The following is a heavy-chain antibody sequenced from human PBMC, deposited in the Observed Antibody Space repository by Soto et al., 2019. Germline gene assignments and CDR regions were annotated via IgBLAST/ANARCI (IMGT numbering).Heavy chain of an antibody. CDR1: GGSFSGYY. CDR3: ARGLFLAFFSTPLDY. CDR2: INHSGST. Sequence: PSETLSLTCAVYGGSFSGYYWSWIRQPPGKGLEWIGEINHSGSTNYNPSLKSRVTISVDTSKNQFSLKLSSVTAADTAVYYCARGLFLAFFSTPLDYWGQGTLVTV. V-gene: IGHV4-34*01. J-gene: IGHJ4*02.